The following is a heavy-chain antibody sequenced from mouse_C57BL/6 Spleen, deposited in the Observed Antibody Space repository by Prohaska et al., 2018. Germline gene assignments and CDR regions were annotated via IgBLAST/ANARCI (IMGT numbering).Heavy chain of an antibody. CDR2: INPNNGGT. D-gene: IGHD1-1*01. Sequence: QSHGKSLEWIGDINPNNGGTSYNQKFKGKATLTVDKSSSTAYMELRSLTSEDSAVYYCARRGLDTRYYYGTIAWFAYWGQGTLVTVSA. J-gene: IGHJ3*01. V-gene: IGHV1-26*01. CDR3: ARRGLDTRYYYGTIAWFAY.